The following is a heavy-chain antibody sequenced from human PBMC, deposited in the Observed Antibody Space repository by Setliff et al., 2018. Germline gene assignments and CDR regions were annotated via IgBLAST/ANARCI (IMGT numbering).Heavy chain of an antibody. Sequence: SETLSLTCAVSGYSISSGYYWSWIRQPAGKGLEWLGQIYTSWSTNYNPSLKGRATISIDTSKSQFSLKLSSMTAADTALYYCARNPDFLQYSFDLWGRGTLVTVSS. CDR3: ARNPDFLQYSFDL. D-gene: IGHD5-12*01. CDR1: GYSISSGYY. CDR2: IYTSWST. J-gene: IGHJ2*01. V-gene: IGHV4-61*09.